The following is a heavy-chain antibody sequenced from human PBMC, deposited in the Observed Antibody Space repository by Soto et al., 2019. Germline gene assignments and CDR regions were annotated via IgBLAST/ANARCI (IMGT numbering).Heavy chain of an antibody. CDR2: IDNAGTDS. CDR3: ARGWFGPDV. Sequence: EVQLVESGGGLVQPGGSLRLSCAASGFTFSGRSMHWVRQAPGKGLVWVSGIDNAGTDSTYADSVKGRFTSSRDNAKKTLYLQMNSLRVEDTAVYYCARGWFGPDVWGKGTTVTVSS. J-gene: IGHJ6*04. V-gene: IGHV3-74*01. D-gene: IGHD3-10*01. CDR1: GFTFSGRS.